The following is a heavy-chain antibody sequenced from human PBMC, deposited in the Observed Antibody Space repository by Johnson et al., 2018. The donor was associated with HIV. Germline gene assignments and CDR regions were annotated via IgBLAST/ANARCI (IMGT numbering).Heavy chain of an antibody. CDR2: ISGSGGST. V-gene: IGHV3-23*04. J-gene: IGHJ3*02. CDR3: ANSLLLDAFNI. CDR1: GFTFSSYA. Sequence: VQLVESGGGVVRPGGSLRLSCAASGFTFSSYAMSWVRQAPGKGLEWVSAISGSGGSTYYADSVKGRCTISRDNSKTTLYLQMNSLRDEDTAVYYCANSLLLDAFNIWGQGTMVTVSS.